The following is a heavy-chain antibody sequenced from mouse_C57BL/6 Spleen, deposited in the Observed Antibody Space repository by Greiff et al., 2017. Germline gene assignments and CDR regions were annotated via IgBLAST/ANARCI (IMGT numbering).Heavy chain of an antibody. D-gene: IGHD2-3*01. Sequence: VQLQQSGAELVKPGASVKISCKASGYAFSSYWMNWVKQRPGKGLEWIGQIYPGDGDTNYNGKFKGKATLTADKSSSTAYMQLSSLTSEDSAVYFCARFDDGYSWFAYWGQGTLVTVSA. CDR2: IYPGDGDT. J-gene: IGHJ3*01. CDR3: ARFDDGYSWFAY. CDR1: GYAFSSYW. V-gene: IGHV1-80*01.